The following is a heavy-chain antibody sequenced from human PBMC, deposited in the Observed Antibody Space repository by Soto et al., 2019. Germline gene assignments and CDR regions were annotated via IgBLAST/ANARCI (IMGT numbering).Heavy chain of an antibody. D-gene: IGHD6-19*01. J-gene: IGHJ6*02. CDR2: IIPIFGTA. V-gene: IGHV1-69*13. Sequence: GASVKVSCKASGGTFSSYAISWVRQAPGQGLEWMGGIIPIFGTANYAQKFQGRVTITADESTSTAYMELSSLRSEDTAVYYCARNAAVAGYYYYGMDVWGQGTTVTVSS. CDR3: ARNAAVAGYYYYGMDV. CDR1: GGTFSSYA.